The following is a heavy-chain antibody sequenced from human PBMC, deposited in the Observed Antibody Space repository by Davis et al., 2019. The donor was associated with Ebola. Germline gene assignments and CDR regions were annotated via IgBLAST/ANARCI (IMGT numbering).Heavy chain of an antibody. J-gene: IGHJ4*02. CDR2: IKSKSDGGTA. Sequence: PGGSLRLSCAASGFTFSRYWTTWVRQAPGKGLEWVGRIKSKSDGGTADYAAPVRGRFTISRDDSKNTLYLQMNSLRDEDTAVYYCARGTHYAHDYWGQGTLVTVSS. CDR3: ARGTHYAHDY. D-gene: IGHD2-2*01. V-gene: IGHV3-15*05. CDR1: GFTFSRYW.